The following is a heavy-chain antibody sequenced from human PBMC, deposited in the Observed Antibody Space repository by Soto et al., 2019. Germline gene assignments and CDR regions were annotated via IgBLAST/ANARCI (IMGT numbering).Heavy chain of an antibody. J-gene: IGHJ6*03. D-gene: IGHD5-18*01. CDR1: GFTFSSYG. CDR2: IWYDGSNK. Sequence: TGGSLRLSCAASGFTFSSYGMHWVRQAPGKGLEWVAVIWYDGSNKYYADSVKGRFTISRDNSKNTLYLQMNSLRAEDTAVYYCARAWIQLWFALSGGEYYYMDVWGKGTTVTVSS. V-gene: IGHV3-33*01. CDR3: ARAWIQLWFALSGGEYYYMDV.